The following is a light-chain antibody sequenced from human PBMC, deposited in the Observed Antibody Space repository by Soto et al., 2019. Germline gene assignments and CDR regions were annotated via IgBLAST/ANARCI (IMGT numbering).Light chain of an antibody. V-gene: IGLV4-69*01. CDR3: QTWSTGRV. CDR2: VNSDGSH. CDR1: SGHSHFA. J-gene: IGLJ3*02. Sequence: QPVLTQSPSASASLGAWVTLTCTLTSGHSHFAIAWHQQQPEKVPRYLMKVNSDGSHRKGDGIPDRFSGSRSGAEHYLTISSLQSEDEADYYCQTWSTGRVFGGGTKVTVL.